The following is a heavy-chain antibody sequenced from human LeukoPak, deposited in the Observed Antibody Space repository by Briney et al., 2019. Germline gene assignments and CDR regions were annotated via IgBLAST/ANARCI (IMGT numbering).Heavy chain of an antibody. V-gene: IGHV4-39*02. D-gene: IGHD1-1*01. Sequence: PSETLSLTCTVSGGSISSSTYYWGWIRQPPGKGLEWIVSVYYSGSTYYNPSLKSRLTISVDTSKNQFSVRLSSVTAADTAVYYCAREGTSGTHLNWFDPWGQGTLVTVSS. CDR1: GGSISSSTYY. J-gene: IGHJ5*02. CDR3: AREGTSGTHLNWFDP. CDR2: VYYSGST.